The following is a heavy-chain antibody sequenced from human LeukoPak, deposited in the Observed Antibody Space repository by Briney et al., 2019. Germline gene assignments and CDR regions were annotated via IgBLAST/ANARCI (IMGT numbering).Heavy chain of an antibody. Sequence: PETLSLTCAVYGGSFSGYYWSWIRQPPGKGLEWIGEINHSGSTNYNPSLKSRVTISVDMSKNQFSLKLSSVTAADTAVYYCARAEQWLVPDAFDIWGQGTMVTVSS. J-gene: IGHJ3*02. V-gene: IGHV4-34*01. CDR1: GGSFSGYY. CDR3: ARAEQWLVPDAFDI. CDR2: INHSGST. D-gene: IGHD6-19*01.